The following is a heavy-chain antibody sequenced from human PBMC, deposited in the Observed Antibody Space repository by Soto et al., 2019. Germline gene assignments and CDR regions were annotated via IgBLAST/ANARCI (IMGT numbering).Heavy chain of an antibody. V-gene: IGHV3-21*01. CDR2: ISGDSNYI. Sequence: LRLSCAASGFSFSDYNMNWVRQAPGKGLEWVSSISGDSNYIYYADSVQGRFTISRDNAKNSVYLQMNSLRAEDMAVYYCARVVYFDRSAYGLWGQGTMVTVSS. CDR1: GFSFSDYN. J-gene: IGHJ3*01. D-gene: IGHD3-22*01. CDR3: ARVVYFDRSAYGL.